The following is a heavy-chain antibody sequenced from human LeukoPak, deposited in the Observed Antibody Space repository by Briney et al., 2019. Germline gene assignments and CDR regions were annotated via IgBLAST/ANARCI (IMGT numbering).Heavy chain of an antibody. CDR3: ARFSRYSSGWYG. D-gene: IGHD6-19*01. J-gene: IGHJ4*02. V-gene: IGHV1-69*01. CDR1: GGTFSSYA. CDR2: IIPIFGTA. Sequence: ASVKVSCKASGGTFSSYAISWVRQAPGQGLEWMGGIIPIFGTANYAQKFQGRVTITADESTSTAYMELSSLRSEDTAVYYCARFSRYSSGWYGWGQGTLVTVSS.